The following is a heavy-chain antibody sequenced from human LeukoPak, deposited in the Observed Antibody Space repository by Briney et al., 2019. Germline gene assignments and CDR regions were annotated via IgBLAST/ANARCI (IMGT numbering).Heavy chain of an antibody. J-gene: IGHJ4*02. CDR3: AREYSSGWLDY. CDR1: GLTVCSKY. V-gene: IGHV3-66*01. CDR2: IYSGGST. Sequence: SGGSLRLSCAASGLTVCSKYMSWVRQAPGKGLEWVSVIYSGGSTYYADSVKGRFTISRDNSKNTLYLQMNSLRAEDTAVYYCAREYSSGWLDYWGQGTLVTVSS. D-gene: IGHD6-19*01.